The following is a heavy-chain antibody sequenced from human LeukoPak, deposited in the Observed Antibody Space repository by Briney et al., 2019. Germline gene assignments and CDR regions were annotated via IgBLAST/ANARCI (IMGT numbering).Heavy chain of an antibody. J-gene: IGHJ4*02. V-gene: IGHV1-24*01. D-gene: IGHD1-26*01. Sequence: GSVKVSCKVSGYTLTELSMHWVRQAPGKGLEWMGGFDPEDGETIYAQKFQGRVTMTEDTSTDTAYMELSSLRSEDTAVYYCATNIVGATGMGYFDYWGQGTLVTVSS. CDR1: GYTLTELS. CDR2: FDPEDGET. CDR3: ATNIVGATGMGYFDY.